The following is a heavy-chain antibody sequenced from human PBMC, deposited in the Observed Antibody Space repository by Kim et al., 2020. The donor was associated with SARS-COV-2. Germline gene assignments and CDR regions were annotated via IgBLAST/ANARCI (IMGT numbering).Heavy chain of an antibody. V-gene: IGHV3-30*04. CDR3: ARKGRSGSYIDFDY. Sequence: GGSLRLSCAASGFTFSSYAMHWVRQAPGKGLEWVAVISYDGSNKYYADSVKGRFTISRDNSKNTLYLQMNSLRAEDTAVYYCARKGRSGSYIDFDYWGQGTLVTVSS. D-gene: IGHD1-26*01. CDR2: ISYDGSNK. CDR1: GFTFSSYA. J-gene: IGHJ4*02.